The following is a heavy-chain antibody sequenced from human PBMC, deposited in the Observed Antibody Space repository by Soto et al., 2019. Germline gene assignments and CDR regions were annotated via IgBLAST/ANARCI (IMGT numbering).Heavy chain of an antibody. V-gene: IGHV3-33*01. CDR3: ARGGSRDGIFDY. J-gene: IGHJ4*02. D-gene: IGHD2-2*01. CDR2: IWYDGSNK. Sequence: VAVIWYDGSNKYYADSVKGRFTISRDNSKNTLYLQMNSLRAEDTAVYYCARGGSRDGIFDYWGQGTLVTVSS.